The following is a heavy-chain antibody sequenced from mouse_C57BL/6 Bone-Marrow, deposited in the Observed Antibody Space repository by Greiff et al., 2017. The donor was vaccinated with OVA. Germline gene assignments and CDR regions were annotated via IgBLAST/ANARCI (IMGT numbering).Heavy chain of an antibody. J-gene: IGHJ3*01. CDR2: ISNGGGST. CDR3: ASYYTLFAY. Sequence: EVKLMESGGGLVQPGGSLKLSCAASGFTFSDYYMYWVRQTPEKRLEWVAYISNGGGSTYYPDTVKGRFTISRDNAKNTLYLQMSRLKSEDTAMYYCASYYTLFAYWGQGTLVTVSA. CDR1: GFTFSDYY. D-gene: IGHD2-12*01. V-gene: IGHV5-12*01.